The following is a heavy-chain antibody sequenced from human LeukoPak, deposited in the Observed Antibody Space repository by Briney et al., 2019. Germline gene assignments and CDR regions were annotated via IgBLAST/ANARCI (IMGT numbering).Heavy chain of an antibody. J-gene: IGHJ4*02. Sequence: ASVKVSCKASGYTFTNYALHWVRQAPGQGLEWMGWISAYNGNTNYAQKLQGRVTMTTDTSTSTAYMELRSLRSDDTAVYYCARVPITMIVSYYFDYWGQGTLVTVSS. CDR1: GYTFTNYA. CDR3: ARVPITMIVSYYFDY. CDR2: ISAYNGNT. V-gene: IGHV1-18*04. D-gene: IGHD3-22*01.